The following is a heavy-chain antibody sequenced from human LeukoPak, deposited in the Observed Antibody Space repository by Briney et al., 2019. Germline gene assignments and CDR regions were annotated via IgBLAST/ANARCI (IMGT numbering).Heavy chain of an antibody. CDR1: GYTFTSYD. J-gene: IGHJ4*02. Sequence: ASVKVSCKASGYTFTSYDVNWFRQATGQGLEWMGWMNPNSGNTGYAQKFQDRVSLTRDTSISTAYLELISLRSEDTAVYYCAKNIALTGEFDSWGQGTLVTVSS. V-gene: IGHV1-8*01. CDR3: AKNIALTGEFDS. CDR2: MNPNSGNT. D-gene: IGHD7-27*01.